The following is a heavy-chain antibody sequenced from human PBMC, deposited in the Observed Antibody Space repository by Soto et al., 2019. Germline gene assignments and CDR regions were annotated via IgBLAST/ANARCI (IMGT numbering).Heavy chain of an antibody. CDR2: INPSGGST. V-gene: IGHV1-46*01. D-gene: IGHD2-2*01. Sequence: ASVKVSCKASGYTFTSYYMHWVRQAPGQGLEWMGIINPSGGSTSYAQKFQGRVTMTRDTSTSTVYMELSSLRSEDTAVYYCARDVEYQLLIGYYYYYGMDVWGQGTTVTV. CDR1: GYTFTSYY. J-gene: IGHJ6*02. CDR3: ARDVEYQLLIGYYYYYGMDV.